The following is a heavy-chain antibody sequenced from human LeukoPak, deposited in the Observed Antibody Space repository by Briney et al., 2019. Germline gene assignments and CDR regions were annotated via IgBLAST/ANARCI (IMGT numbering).Heavy chain of an antibody. Sequence: PGGSLRLSCAASGFTFSTYGMNWIRQAPGKGLEWLSYFGHSGTIHYADSLRGRFTISRDSAKMSLYLQMNSLRVEDTAVYYCARSNGLRYFDRWGQGTLVTVSS. CDR3: ARSNGLRYFDR. V-gene: IGHV3-48*04. D-gene: IGHD2-8*01. J-gene: IGHJ4*02. CDR2: FGHSGTI. CDR1: GFTFSTYG.